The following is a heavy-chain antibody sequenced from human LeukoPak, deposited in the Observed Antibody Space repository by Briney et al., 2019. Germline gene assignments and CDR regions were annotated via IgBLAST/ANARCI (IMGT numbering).Heavy chain of an antibody. J-gene: IGHJ3*02. CDR2: IRSKANSYAT. D-gene: IGHD4-17*01. CDR3: TIYTVTHPNAFDI. CDR1: GFTFSGSA. Sequence: QPGGSLRLSCAASGFTFSGSAMHWVRQASGKGLEWVGRIRSKANSYATAYAASVKGRFTISRDDSKNTAYLQVNSLKTEDTAVYYCTIYTVTHPNAFDIWGQGTMVTVSS. V-gene: IGHV3-73*01.